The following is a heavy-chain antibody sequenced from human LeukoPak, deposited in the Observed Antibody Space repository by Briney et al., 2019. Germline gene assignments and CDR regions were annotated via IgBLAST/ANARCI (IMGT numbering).Heavy chain of an antibody. CDR3: ARAPANKRITMIVVVARGMYYFDY. CDR2: INPNSGNT. D-gene: IGHD3-22*01. V-gene: IGHV1-8*02. CDR1: GYTFTGYY. Sequence: ASVKVSCKASGYTFTGYYMHWVRQAPGQGLEWMGWINPNSGNTGYAQKFQGRVTMTRNTSISTAYMELSSLRSEDTAVYYCARAPANKRITMIVVVARGMYYFDYWGQGTLVTVSS. J-gene: IGHJ4*02.